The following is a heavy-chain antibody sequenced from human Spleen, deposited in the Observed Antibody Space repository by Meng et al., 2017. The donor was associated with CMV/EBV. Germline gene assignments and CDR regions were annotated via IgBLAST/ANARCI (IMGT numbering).Heavy chain of an antibody. D-gene: IGHD4-17*01. CDR3: AREAPYGDYAFYFEY. CDR1: GFTFSSYA. Sequence: KISCAASGFTFSSYAMSWVRQAPGQGLEWMGGIIPIFGTANSAQKFQGRVTITTDESTSTAYMELSSLRSEDTAVYYCAREAPYGDYAFYFEYWGQGALVTVSS. CDR2: IIPIFGTA. J-gene: IGHJ4*02. V-gene: IGHV1-69*05.